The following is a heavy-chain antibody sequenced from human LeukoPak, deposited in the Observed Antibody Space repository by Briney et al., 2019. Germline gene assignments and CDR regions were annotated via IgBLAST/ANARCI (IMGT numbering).Heavy chain of an antibody. Sequence: SVKVPCKASGGTFSSYAISWVRQAPGQGLEWMGRIIPIFGTANYAQKFQGRVTITTDESTSTAYMELSSLRSEDTAVYYCASLDRYSSSDYWGQGTLVTVSS. V-gene: IGHV1-69*05. CDR2: IIPIFGTA. J-gene: IGHJ4*02. D-gene: IGHD6-6*01. CDR3: ASLDRYSSSDY. CDR1: GGTFSSYA.